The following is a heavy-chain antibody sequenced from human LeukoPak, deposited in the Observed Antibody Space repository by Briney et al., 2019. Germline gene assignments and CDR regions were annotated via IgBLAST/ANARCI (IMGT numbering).Heavy chain of an antibody. CDR1: VGSISTYY. J-gene: IGHJ4*02. CDR2: IYTSGST. CDR3: ARGPDTSTADY. Sequence: SETLSLTCTGAVGSISTYYWSWIRQPAGKGLEWIGRIYTSGSTNYNPSLKGRVTMSVDTSKNQFSLKLSSVTAADTAVYYCARGPDTSTADYSGQGTLVTVSA. V-gene: IGHV4-4*07.